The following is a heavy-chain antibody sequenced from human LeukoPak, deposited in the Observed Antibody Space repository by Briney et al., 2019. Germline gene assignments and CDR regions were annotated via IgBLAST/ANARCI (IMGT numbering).Heavy chain of an antibody. CDR1: GGTFSSYA. CDR2: IIPIFGTA. V-gene: IGHV1-69*13. D-gene: IGHD3-3*01. Sequence: SVKVSCKASGGTFSSYAISWVRQAPGQGLEWMGGIIPIFGTANYAQKFQGRVTITADESTSTAYMELSSLRSEDTAVYYCARGARRFLEWLSGDYYYYMDVWGKGTTVTVSS. J-gene: IGHJ6*03. CDR3: ARGARRFLEWLSGDYYYYMDV.